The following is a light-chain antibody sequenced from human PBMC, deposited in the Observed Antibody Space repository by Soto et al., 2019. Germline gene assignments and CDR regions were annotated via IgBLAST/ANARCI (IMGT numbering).Light chain of an antibody. J-gene: IGLJ1*01. V-gene: IGLV1-47*01. CDR2: RNN. CDR3: AAWDDSLSGYV. Sequence: QSVLTQPPSASGTPGQKVTISCSGSSSNIGDNYVYWHQQLPGTAPKLLIHRNNQRPSGVPDRLSGSKSGTSASLAISGLRSEDEADYYCAAWDDSLSGYVFGPGTKVTVL. CDR1: SSNIGDNY.